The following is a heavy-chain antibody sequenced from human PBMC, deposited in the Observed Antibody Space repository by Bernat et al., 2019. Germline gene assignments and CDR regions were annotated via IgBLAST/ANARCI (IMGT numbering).Heavy chain of an antibody. CDR2: ISYDGSNK. D-gene: IGHD6-6*01. CDR1: GFTFSSYG. V-gene: IGHV3-30*18. CDR3: AKGDRPYSSSRHPLDY. Sequence: QVQLVESGGGVVQPGRSLRLSCAASGFTFSSYGMHWVRQAPGKGLEWVAVISYDGSNKYYADSVKGRFTNSRDNSKNTLYLQMNSLRAEDTAVYYCAKGDRPYSSSRHPLDYWGQGTLVTVSS. J-gene: IGHJ4*02.